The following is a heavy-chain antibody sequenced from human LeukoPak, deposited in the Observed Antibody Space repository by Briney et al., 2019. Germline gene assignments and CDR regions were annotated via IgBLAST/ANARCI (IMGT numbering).Heavy chain of an antibody. V-gene: IGHV3-49*04. CDR3: SRFYSSGWASGAFDI. CDR1: GFTFSTHW. J-gene: IGHJ3*02. CDR2: IRNKANGGTT. Sequence: GGSLTLSCEASGFTFSTHWMSWVRQAPGKGLEWIGFIRNKANGGTTEYAASVKGRFTISRDDSKTIAHLQMSSLKTEDTAVYYCSRFYSSGWASGAFDIWGQGTMVTVSS. D-gene: IGHD3-22*01.